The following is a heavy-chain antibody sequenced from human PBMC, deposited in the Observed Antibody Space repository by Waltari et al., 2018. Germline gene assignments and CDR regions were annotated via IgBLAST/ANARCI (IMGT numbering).Heavy chain of an antibody. J-gene: IGHJ3*02. Sequence: QVQLVQSGAEVKKPGSSVKVSCKASGGTFSSYAISWVRQAPGQGLEWMGGIIPIFGTANYAQKFQGRVTITADESTSTAYMELSSLRSEDTAVYYCARDLMVYYGSGSFRDAFDIWGQGTMVTVSS. D-gene: IGHD3-10*01. CDR3: ARDLMVYYGSGSFRDAFDI. V-gene: IGHV1-69*13. CDR1: GGTFSSYA. CDR2: IIPIFGTA.